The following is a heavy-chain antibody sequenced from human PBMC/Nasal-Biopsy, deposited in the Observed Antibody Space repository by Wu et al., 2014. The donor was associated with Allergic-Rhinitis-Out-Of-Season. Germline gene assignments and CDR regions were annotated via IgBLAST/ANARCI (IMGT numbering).Heavy chain of an antibody. CDR3: ARGYEWGAYVPGS. Sequence: GGYYWSWIRQHPGKGLEWIGYVYYSGSTYYNPSLKSRVTISVDTSKNQFSLKLSSVTAADTAVYYCARGYEWGAYVPGSWGQGTLVTVSS. CDR1: GGYY. D-gene: IGHD5-12*01. CDR2: VYYSGST. J-gene: IGHJ5*02. V-gene: IGHV4-31*02.